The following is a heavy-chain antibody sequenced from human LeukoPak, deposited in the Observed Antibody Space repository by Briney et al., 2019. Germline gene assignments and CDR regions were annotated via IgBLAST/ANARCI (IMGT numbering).Heavy chain of an antibody. CDR1: GGSISSYY. J-gene: IGHJ1*01. D-gene: IGHD6-13*01. CDR2: IYYSGST. V-gene: IGHV4-59*01. CDR3: ARFTPGAAAEYFQH. Sequence: PSETLSLTCTVSGGSISSYYWSWIRQPPGKGLEWIGYIYYSGSTNYNPSLKSRITISVDTSKNQFSLKLSSVTAADTAVYYCARFTPGAAAEYFQHWGQGTLVTVSS.